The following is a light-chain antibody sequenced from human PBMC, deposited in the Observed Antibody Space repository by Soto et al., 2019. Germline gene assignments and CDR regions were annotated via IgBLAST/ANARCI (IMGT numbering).Light chain of an antibody. V-gene: IGLV1-47*01. CDR3: QSSSGRLPSFV. CDR2: RNN. J-gene: IGLJ1*01. CDR1: RSNIGSNY. Sequence: QSVLTQPPEASGPAGQRVTISCSGSRSNIGSNYVYWYQQLPGTAPKLLIYRNNQRPSGVPDRFSGSKSGTSASLDISGLRSEDDAVNCCQSSSGRLPSFVFGSGTMVTV.